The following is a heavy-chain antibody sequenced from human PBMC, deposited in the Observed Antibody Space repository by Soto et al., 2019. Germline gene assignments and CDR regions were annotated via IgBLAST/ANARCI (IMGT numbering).Heavy chain of an antibody. D-gene: IGHD3-10*01. Sequence: QVQLVQSGTEVKKPGSSVKVSCKASGDTFSFYTINWVRQAPGLGLEWVGRINPIVSMSNYAQKFQGRVSSTADKSTSTAYMELRSLSSDETAMYFCAASYGSGYRAFDYWGQGALVIVSS. V-gene: IGHV1-69*02. J-gene: IGHJ4*02. CDR3: AASYGSGYRAFDY. CDR2: INPIVSMS. CDR1: GDTFSFYT.